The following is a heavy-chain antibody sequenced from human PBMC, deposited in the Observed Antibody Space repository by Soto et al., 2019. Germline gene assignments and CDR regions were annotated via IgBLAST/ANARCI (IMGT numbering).Heavy chain of an antibody. CDR1: GGTFSSYT. CDR2: IIPILGIA. D-gene: IGHD3-10*01. Sequence: QVQLVQSGAEVKKPGSSVKVSCKASGGTFSSYTISWVRQAPGQGLEWMGRIIPILGIANYAQKFQGRVTITADKSTSTAYMELSSLRSEDTAVYYCAIGLYGYYFDYWGQGTLVTVSS. CDR3: AIGLYGYYFDY. J-gene: IGHJ4*02. V-gene: IGHV1-69*02.